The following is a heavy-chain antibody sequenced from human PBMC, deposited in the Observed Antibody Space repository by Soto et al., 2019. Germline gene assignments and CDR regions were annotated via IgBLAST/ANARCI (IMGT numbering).Heavy chain of an antibody. D-gene: IGHD6-13*01. V-gene: IGHV3-23*01. J-gene: IGHJ4*02. CDR1: GFTFSNYA. Sequence: EVQLLESGGSLVQVGGSLRLSCIGSGFTFSNYAINWVRQTPGKGLEWVSVINGNGGYTQYADSVKGRFTISRDNSKDTLCLQMNSLRVEDTAVYYCAKEWVAGTLFYWGQGTRVIVSS. CDR2: INGNGGYT. CDR3: AKEWVAGTLFY.